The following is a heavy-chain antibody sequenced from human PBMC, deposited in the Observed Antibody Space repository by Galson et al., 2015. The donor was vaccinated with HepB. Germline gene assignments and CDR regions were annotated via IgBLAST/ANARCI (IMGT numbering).Heavy chain of an antibody. CDR2: VNPNGGGT. CDR3: ARSSLYNWNGYDAFDI. J-gene: IGHJ3*02. V-gene: IGHV1-2*02. Sequence: SVKVSCKASGYTFSHYYIHWVRQAPAQGLEWMGWVNPNGGGTDYAQKSQGRVSLTGDTSISTAYMELTDMKSDDTAVYYCARSSLYNWNGYDAFDIWGQGTLVTVSS. CDR1: GYTFSHYY. D-gene: IGHD1-1*01.